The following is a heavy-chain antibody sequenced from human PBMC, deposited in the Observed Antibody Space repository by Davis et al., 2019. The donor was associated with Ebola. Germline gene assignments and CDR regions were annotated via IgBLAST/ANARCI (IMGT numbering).Heavy chain of an antibody. Sequence: GESLKISCAASGFNFNTYAMSWVRQPPGKGLEWVSSTTSSGGSSYYADSVKGRFTISRDNAKNSLYLQMNSLRAEDTAVYYCARAEYDILTGYYDYWGQGTLVTVSS. V-gene: IGHV3-23*01. D-gene: IGHD3-9*01. CDR2: TTSSGGSS. CDR1: GFNFNTYA. J-gene: IGHJ4*02. CDR3: ARAEYDILTGYYDY.